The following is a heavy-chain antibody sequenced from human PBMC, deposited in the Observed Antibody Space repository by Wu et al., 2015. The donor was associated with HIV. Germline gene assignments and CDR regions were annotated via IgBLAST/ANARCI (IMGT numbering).Heavy chain of an antibody. Sequence: QVQLVQSGAEVKKPGASVKVSCKASGYTFTGYYMHWVRQAPGQGLEWMGWINPNSGGTNYAQKFQGRVTMTRDTSISTAYMELSRLRSDDTAVYYCARDSYDSSGYAYWYFDLWGLAPWSLSPQ. J-gene: IGHJ2*01. D-gene: IGHD3-22*01. V-gene: IGHV1-2*02. CDR1: GYTFTGYY. CDR3: ARDSYDSSGYAYWYFDL. CDR2: INPNSGGT.